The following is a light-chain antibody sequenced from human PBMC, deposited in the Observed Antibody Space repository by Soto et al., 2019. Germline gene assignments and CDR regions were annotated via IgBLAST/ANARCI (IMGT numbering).Light chain of an antibody. Sequence: ETVLTQSPGTLSSSPGERATLSCRASQSLSSGYLAWYQQRPGQAPRLLISGASSRAPGIPDRFSGTGSGTEFTLTISRLEPEDFAVYYCQQYGGSPLVTFGGGTKVEIK. V-gene: IGKV3-20*01. CDR2: GAS. CDR1: QSLSSGY. J-gene: IGKJ4*01. CDR3: QQYGGSPLVT.